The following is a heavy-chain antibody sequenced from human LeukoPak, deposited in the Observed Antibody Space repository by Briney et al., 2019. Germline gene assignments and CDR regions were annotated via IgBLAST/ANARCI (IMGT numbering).Heavy chain of an antibody. Sequence: ASVKVSCKASGYTFTSYAMNWVRQAPGQGLEWMGWISPYNDNTKYAQKFQGRVTMTRDTSISTAYMELSRLRSDDTAVYYCWYYYDSSNAVVNAFDIWGQGTMVTVSS. V-gene: IGHV1-2*02. CDR2: ISPYNDNT. CDR3: WYYYDSSNAVVNAFDI. J-gene: IGHJ3*02. CDR1: GYTFTSYA. D-gene: IGHD3-22*01.